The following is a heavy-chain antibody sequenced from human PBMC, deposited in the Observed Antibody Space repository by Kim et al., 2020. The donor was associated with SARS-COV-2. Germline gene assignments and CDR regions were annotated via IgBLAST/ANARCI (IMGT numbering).Heavy chain of an antibody. CDR3: ARRRGGYDLGIYFDY. D-gene: IGHD5-12*01. CDR1: GYTFTSYG. V-gene: IGHV1-18*01. Sequence: ASVKVSCKASGYTFTSYGISWVRQAPGQGLEWMGWISAYNGNTNYAQKLQGRVTMTTDTSTSTAYMELRSLRSDDTAVYYCARRRGGYDLGIYFDYWGQGTLVTVSS. CDR2: ISAYNGNT. J-gene: IGHJ4*02.